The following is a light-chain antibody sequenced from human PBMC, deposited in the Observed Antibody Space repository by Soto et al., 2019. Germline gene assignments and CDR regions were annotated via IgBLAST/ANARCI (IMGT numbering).Light chain of an antibody. CDR1: GSDVASYDY. J-gene: IGLJ2*01. Sequence: QSALTQPPSASGSPGQSVTISCTGTGSDVASYDYVSWYQQHPGKAPKLIIYEVTKRPSGGPDRFSASKSGTTASLTVSGLQAEDEADYYCSSYADTNNLVFGGGTQLTVL. V-gene: IGLV2-8*01. CDR3: SSYADTNNLV. CDR2: EVT.